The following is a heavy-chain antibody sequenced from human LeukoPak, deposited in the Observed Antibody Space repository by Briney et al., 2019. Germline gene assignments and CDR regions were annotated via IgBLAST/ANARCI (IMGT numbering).Heavy chain of an antibody. CDR2: IYYSGNT. CDR1: GGSISSRSYY. Sequence: PSETLSLTCTVSGGSISSRSYYWGWIRQPPGKGLEWIASIYYSGNTYYNPSLKSRVTISVDTSKNQFSLKLSSVTAADTAVYYCAREDGSGSYDYWGQGTLVTVSS. J-gene: IGHJ4*02. V-gene: IGHV4-39*07. D-gene: IGHD3-10*01. CDR3: AREDGSGSYDY.